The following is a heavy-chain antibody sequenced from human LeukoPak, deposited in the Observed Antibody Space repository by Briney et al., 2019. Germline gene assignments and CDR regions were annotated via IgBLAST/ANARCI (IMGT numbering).Heavy chain of an antibody. CDR2: INHSGST. V-gene: IGHV4-34*01. Sequence: SETLSLTCAVYGGSFSGYYWSWIRQPPGKGLEWIGEINHSGSTNYNPSLKSRVTISVDKSKNQFSLKLSSVTAADTAVYYCAREGFPFEDYYYYYMDVWGKGTTVTVSS. CDR3: AREGFPFEDYYYYYMDV. D-gene: IGHD3-10*01. J-gene: IGHJ6*03. CDR1: GGSFSGYY.